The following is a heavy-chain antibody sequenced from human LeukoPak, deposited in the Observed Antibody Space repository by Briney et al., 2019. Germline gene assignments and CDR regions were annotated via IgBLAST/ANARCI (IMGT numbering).Heavy chain of an antibody. D-gene: IGHD3-3*01. J-gene: IGHJ5*02. CDR1: GGSISSYY. CDR3: ARGGITIFGVVIKGFDP. CDR2: IYYSGST. Sequence: PSETLSLTCTVSGGSISSYYWSWIRQPPEKGLEWIGYIYYSGSTNYNPSLKSRVTISVDTSKNQFSLKLSSVTAADTAVYYCARGGITIFGVVIKGFDPWGQGTLVTVSS. V-gene: IGHV4-59*01.